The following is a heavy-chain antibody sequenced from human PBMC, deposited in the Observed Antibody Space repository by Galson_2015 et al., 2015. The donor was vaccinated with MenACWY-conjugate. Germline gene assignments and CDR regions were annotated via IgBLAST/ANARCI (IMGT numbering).Heavy chain of an antibody. Sequence: SLRLSCAASGFSFSGSWMSWVRQAPGKGLEWVANIKQDASEKYYVDSVKGRFTISRDNAENSLRLQMDSLRAEDTAVYYCARDPPRYYDNNYDMDVWGQGTTVTVSS. J-gene: IGHJ6*02. CDR3: ARDPPRYYDNNYDMDV. CDR1: GFSFSGSW. CDR2: IKQDASEK. D-gene: IGHD3-22*01. V-gene: IGHV3-7*03.